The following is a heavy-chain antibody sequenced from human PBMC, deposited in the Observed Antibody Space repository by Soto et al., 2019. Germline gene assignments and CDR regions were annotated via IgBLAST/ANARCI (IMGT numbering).Heavy chain of an antibody. D-gene: IGHD2-15*01. CDR3: AKGSSDTPVVVVDALDY. CDR1: GFTFSSYA. CDR2: ISGSGGST. V-gene: IGHV3-23*01. J-gene: IGHJ4*03. Sequence: GGSLRLSCAASGFTFSSYAMSWVRQAPGKGLEWVSAISGSGGSTYCADSVKGRFTISRDNSKNTLYLQMNSLRAEDTAVYYCAKGSSDTPVVVVDALDYWGQGTTVTVSS.